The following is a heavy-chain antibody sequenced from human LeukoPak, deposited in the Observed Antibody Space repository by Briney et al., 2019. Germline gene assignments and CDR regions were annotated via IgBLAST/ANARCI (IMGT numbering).Heavy chain of an antibody. CDR1: GGSFSGYY. J-gene: IGHJ4*02. D-gene: IGHD5-24*01. CDR2: INHSGST. CDR3: ARAEDGFNSFFLNF. Sequence: SETLSLTCAVYGGSFSGYYWSWIRQPPGKGLEWIGEINHSGSTNYNPSLKSRVTISVDTSKKQFSLKLTSVTAADTAVYYCARAEDGFNSFFLNFWGQGTPVTVSS. V-gene: IGHV4-34*01.